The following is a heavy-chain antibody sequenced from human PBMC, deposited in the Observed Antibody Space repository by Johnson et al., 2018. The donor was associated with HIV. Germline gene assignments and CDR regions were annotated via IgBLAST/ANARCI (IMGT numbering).Heavy chain of an antibody. Sequence: VQLVESGGGLIQPGGYLRLSCEASGFTVSSNSLSWVRQAPGKGLEWVGRIKSKTDGGTTDYAAPVKGRFTISRDDSKNTLYLQMNSLKTEDTAVYYCTTDLPGGYYGGNWTEDALDIWGQGTMVTVSS. D-gene: IGHD4-23*01. CDR1: GFTVSSNS. J-gene: IGHJ3*02. CDR3: TTDLPGGYYGGNWTEDALDI. CDR2: IKSKTDGGTT. V-gene: IGHV3-15*01.